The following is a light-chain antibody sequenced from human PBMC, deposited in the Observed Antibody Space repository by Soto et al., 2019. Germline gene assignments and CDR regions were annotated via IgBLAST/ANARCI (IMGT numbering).Light chain of an antibody. CDR1: NIGSKS. CDR2: YDT. CDR3: QVWDSSSDPVV. V-gene: IGLV3-21*04. J-gene: IGLJ2*01. Sequence: SYELTQPPSVSVAPGKTANITCGGNNIGSKSVHWYQQKPGQAPVLVISYDTDRPSGIPERSSGSNSVNTATLTISRVEAGDEADDYCQVWDSSSDPVVFGGGTKLTVL.